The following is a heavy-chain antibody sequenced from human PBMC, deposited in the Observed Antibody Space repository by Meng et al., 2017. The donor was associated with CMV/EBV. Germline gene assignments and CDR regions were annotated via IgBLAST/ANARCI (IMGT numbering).Heavy chain of an antibody. CDR3: APRITGYYSDAMDV. CDR1: GFTFSSYG. Sequence: GESLKISCVASGFTFSSYGMTWVRQAPGKGLEWVSTITGTTGDIYYADSVKGRFTISRDNSKSTLSLQMNSLRAEDTAVYYCAPRITGYYSDAMDVWGQGTTVTVSS. D-gene: IGHD3-16*01. J-gene: IGHJ6*02. V-gene: IGHV3-23*01. CDR2: ITGTTGDI.